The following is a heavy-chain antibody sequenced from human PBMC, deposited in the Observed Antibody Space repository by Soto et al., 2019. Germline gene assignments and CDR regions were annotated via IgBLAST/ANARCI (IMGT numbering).Heavy chain of an antibody. V-gene: IGHV6-1*01. D-gene: IGHD4-17*01. CDR1: GDNVSSNSVA. CDR2: TYYRSKWYN. Sequence: PSQTLSLTCAISGDNVSSNSVAWNWIRQSPSRGLEWLGRTYYRSKWYNDYAVSVKSRITINPDTSKNQFSLQLNSVTPEDTAIYFCARERYGDYGRGAFDIWGQGTMVTVS. J-gene: IGHJ3*02. CDR3: ARERYGDYGRGAFDI.